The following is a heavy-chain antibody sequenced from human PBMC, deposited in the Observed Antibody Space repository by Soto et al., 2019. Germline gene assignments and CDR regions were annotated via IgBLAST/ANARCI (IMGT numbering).Heavy chain of an antibody. CDR3: AKDHPGRYFDWLGSPSAFDI. CDR1: GFTFSSYA. V-gene: IGHV3-23*01. D-gene: IGHD3-9*01. J-gene: IGHJ3*02. CDR2: ISGSGGST. Sequence: PGGSLRLSCAASGFTFSSYAMSWVRQAPGKGLEWVSAISGSGGSTYYADSVKGRFTISRDNSKNTLYLQMNSLRAEDTAVYYCAKDHPGRYFDWLGSPSAFDIWGQGTMVTVSS.